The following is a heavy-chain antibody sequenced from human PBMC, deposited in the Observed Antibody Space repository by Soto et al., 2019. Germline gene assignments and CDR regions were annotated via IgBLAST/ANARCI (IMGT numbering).Heavy chain of an antibody. CDR1: GYTFTDSF. CDR3: AREDADRGSFDF. Sequence: ASVKVSCKASGYTFTDSFIHWLRQAPGQGLKWMGWINPNNGRTTLAPKFQGRVTLIRDTSINTAYMDMSRLRSDDTAVYYCAREDADRGSFDFWGQGTLVTVSS. CDR2: INPNNGRT. V-gene: IGHV1-2*02. J-gene: IGHJ4*02.